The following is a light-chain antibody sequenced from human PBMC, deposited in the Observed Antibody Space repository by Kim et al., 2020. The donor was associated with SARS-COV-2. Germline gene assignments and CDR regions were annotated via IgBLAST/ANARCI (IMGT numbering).Light chain of an antibody. CDR3: QQYNNWTALT. CDR1: QSVSSN. Sequence: EIVMTQSPATLSVSPGDRATLSCRASQSVSSNLAWYQQKPGQAPRLLIYGASTRATGIPARFSGSGSGTEFTLTISSLQSEDFAVYYCQQYNNWTALTFGGGTKVDIK. V-gene: IGKV3D-15*01. J-gene: IGKJ4*01. CDR2: GAS.